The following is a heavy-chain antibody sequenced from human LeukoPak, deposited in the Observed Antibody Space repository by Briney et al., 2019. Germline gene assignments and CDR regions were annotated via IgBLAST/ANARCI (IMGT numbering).Heavy chain of an antibody. J-gene: IGHJ3*02. CDR1: GFTFSSYG. CDR3: AREPVRYCSSTSCYVQGDDAFDI. D-gene: IGHD2-2*01. CDR2: IWYDGSNK. V-gene: IGHV3-33*01. Sequence: GGSLRLSCAASGFTFSSYGMHWVRQAPGKGLEWVAVIWYDGSNKYYADSVKGRFTISRDNSKNTLYLQMNSLRAEDTAVYHCAREPVRYCSSTSCYVQGDDAFDIWGQGTMVTVSS.